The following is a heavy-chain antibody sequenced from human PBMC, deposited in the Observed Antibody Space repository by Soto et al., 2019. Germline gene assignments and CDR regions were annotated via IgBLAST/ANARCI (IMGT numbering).Heavy chain of an antibody. CDR2: ISGSGGST. V-gene: IGHV3-23*01. CDR1: GFTFSSYA. Sequence: GGSLRLSCAASGFTFSSYAMSWVRHAPGKGLEWVSAISGSGGSTYYADSVKGRFTISXXXXXXTXYXQXXXLSAXDTAVYYSATDDVDTDKRGYFDYWGQGTLVTVYS. J-gene: IGHJ4*02. D-gene: IGHD5-18*01. CDR3: ATDDVDTDKRGYFDY.